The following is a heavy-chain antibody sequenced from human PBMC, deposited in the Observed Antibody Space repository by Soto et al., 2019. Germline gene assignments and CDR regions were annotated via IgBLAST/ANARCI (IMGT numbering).Heavy chain of an antibody. CDR2: IYYSGST. D-gene: IGHD6-6*01. CDR1: GGSISSYY. V-gene: IGHV4-59*01. CDR3: AREIPELYSSSSWFDP. J-gene: IGHJ5*02. Sequence: PSETLSLTCTVSGGSISSYYWSWIRQPPGKGLEWIGYIYYSGSTNYNPSLKSRVTISVDTSKNQFSLKLSSVTAADTAVYYCAREIPELYSSSSWFDPWGQGTLVTVSS.